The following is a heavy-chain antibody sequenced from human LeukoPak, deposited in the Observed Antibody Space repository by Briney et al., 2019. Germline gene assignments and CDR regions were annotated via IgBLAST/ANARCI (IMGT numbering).Heavy chain of an antibody. CDR3: AMAATWDAVTAGSIYYYGMDV. J-gene: IGHJ6*02. D-gene: IGHD2-21*02. V-gene: IGHV3-30-3*01. CDR2: ISYDGTNK. CDR1: GFTFSNYA. Sequence: GGSLRLSCAASGFTFSNYAMHWVRQAPGKGLEWVAVISYDGTNKYYADSVRGRFTISRDNSKNRLYLQMNTLRAEDTAVHYCAMAATWDAVTAGSIYYYGMDVWGQGTTVTVSS.